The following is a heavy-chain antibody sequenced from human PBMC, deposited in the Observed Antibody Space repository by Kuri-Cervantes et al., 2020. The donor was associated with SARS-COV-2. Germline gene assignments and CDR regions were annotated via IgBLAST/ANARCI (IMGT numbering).Heavy chain of an antibody. D-gene: IGHD3-3*01. V-gene: IGHV1-2*04. Sequence: ASVKVSCKASGYTFTSYDINWVRQATGQGLEWMGWINPNSGGTNYAQKFQGWVTMTRDTSISTAYMELSRLRSDDTAVYYCARDLGVDFWSGYYFYYMDVWGKGTTVTVSS. CDR3: ARDLGVDFWSGYYFYYMDV. J-gene: IGHJ6*03. CDR1: GYTFTSYD. CDR2: INPNSGGT.